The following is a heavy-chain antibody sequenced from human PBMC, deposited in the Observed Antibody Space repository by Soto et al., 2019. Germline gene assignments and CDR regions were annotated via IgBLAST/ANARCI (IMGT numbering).Heavy chain of an antibody. CDR1: GGSISSSSYY. CDR3: ARQAYYYDSSGYYPRFFVAFDI. Sequence: SETLSLTCTVSGGSISSSSYYWGWIRQPPGKGLEWIGSIYYSGSTYYNPSLKSRVTISVDTSKNQFSLKLSSVTAADTAVYYCARQAYYYDSSGYYPRFFVAFDIWGQGTMVTVSS. V-gene: IGHV4-39*01. D-gene: IGHD3-22*01. J-gene: IGHJ3*02. CDR2: IYYSGST.